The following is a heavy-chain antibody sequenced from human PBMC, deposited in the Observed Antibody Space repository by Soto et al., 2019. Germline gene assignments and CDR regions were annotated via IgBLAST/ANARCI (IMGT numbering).Heavy chain of an antibody. CDR2: IDYNGVT. D-gene: IGHD2-15*01. CDR3: GKVLVGATGHTDSDS. J-gene: IGHJ4*02. V-gene: IGHV4-39*01. CDR1: GGSIYRSGYY. Sequence: SETLSLTCTVSGGSIYRSGYYWGWIRQPPGRGLEWIGNIDYNGVTYSNPSLKSRVTISRDTSKNQFSLKLASVTAADTALYYCGKVLVGATGHTDSDSWGPGTLVTVSS.